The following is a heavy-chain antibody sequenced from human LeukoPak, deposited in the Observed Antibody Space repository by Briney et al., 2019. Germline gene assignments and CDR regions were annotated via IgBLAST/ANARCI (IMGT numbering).Heavy chain of an antibody. CDR2: INPNSGGT. CDR3: ATTPLPDNSGWYQRPYDY. Sequence: ASVKVSCKASGYTFTGHYMHWVRQAPGQGLEWMGRINPNSGGTNYAQKFQGRVTMTRDTSISTAYMELSRLRSDDTAVYYCATTPLPDNSGWYQRPYDYWGQGTLVTVSS. V-gene: IGHV1-2*06. D-gene: IGHD6-19*01. J-gene: IGHJ4*02. CDR1: GYTFTGHY.